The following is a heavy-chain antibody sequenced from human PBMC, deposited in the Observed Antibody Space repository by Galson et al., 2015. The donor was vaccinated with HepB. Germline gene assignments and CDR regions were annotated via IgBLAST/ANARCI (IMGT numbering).Heavy chain of an antibody. J-gene: IGHJ6*02. CDR3: ARSEGSFGTIYYYYGMDV. V-gene: IGHV3-30-3*01. Sequence: SLRLSCAASGFTFSSYAMHWVRQAPGKGLEWVAVISYDGSNKYYADSVKGRFTISRDNSKNTLYLQMNSLRAEDTAVYYCARSEGSFGTIYYYYGMDVWGQGTTVTVSS. D-gene: IGHD1-26*01. CDR2: ISYDGSNK. CDR1: GFTFSSYA.